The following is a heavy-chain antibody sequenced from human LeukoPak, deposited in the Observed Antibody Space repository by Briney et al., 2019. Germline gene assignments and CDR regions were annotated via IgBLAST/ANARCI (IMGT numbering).Heavy chain of an antibody. Sequence: ASVKVSCKASGYTFTGYYMNWVRQAPGQGLEWMGWINPNSGATNYAQKFQGRVTMTRDTSISTAYMELSSLRSEDTAVYYCARGHVGKQPWGQGTLVTVSS. CDR3: ARGHVGKQP. CDR2: INPNSGAT. V-gene: IGHV1-2*02. CDR1: GYTFTGYY. J-gene: IGHJ5*02. D-gene: IGHD1-26*01.